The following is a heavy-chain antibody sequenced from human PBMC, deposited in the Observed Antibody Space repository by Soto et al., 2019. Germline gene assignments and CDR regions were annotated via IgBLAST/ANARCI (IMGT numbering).Heavy chain of an antibody. CDR1: GGSINHYY. V-gene: IGHV4-59*08. D-gene: IGHD3-22*01. CDR2: IYYSGIT. Sequence: PSETLSLTCTVSGGSINHYYWRWIRQFPGKRLEWIGFIYYSGITNYNPSLESRVTISVDTSKNQFSLRLRSVTAADTAVYYCARQDYYDSSGYENWFDPWGQGTLVTVS. J-gene: IGHJ5*02. CDR3: ARQDYYDSSGYENWFDP.